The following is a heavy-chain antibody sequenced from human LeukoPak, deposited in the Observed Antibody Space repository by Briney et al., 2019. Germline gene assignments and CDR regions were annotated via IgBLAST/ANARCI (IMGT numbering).Heavy chain of an antibody. CDR2: ISSSSSYI. CDR3: AREISGWGSGYYYRY. CDR1: GFTFSSYS. J-gene: IGHJ4*02. D-gene: IGHD3-22*01. V-gene: IGHV3-21*01. Sequence: KPGGSLRLSCAASGFTFSSYSMNWVRQAPGKGLEWVSSISSSSSYIYYADSVKGRFTISRDNSKNTLYLQMNSLRAEDTAVYYCAREISGWGSGYYYRYWGQGTLVTVSS.